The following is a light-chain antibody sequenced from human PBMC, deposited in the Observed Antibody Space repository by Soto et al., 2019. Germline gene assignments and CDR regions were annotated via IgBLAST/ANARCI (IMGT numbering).Light chain of an antibody. Sequence: IHMTQSPSSLSASVGDRVTLTCRASETISHYLNWYQQKPGKAPKLLIYGASKLQSGVPSRFSGSGSGTDFTLTITSLQTEEFATYYCQQSSSTPLTFGGGTTVEVK. CDR3: QQSSSTPLT. V-gene: IGKV1-39*01. J-gene: IGKJ4*01. CDR1: ETISHY. CDR2: GAS.